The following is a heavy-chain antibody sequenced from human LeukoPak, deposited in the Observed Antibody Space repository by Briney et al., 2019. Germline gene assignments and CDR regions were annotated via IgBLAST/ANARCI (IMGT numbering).Heavy chain of an antibody. V-gene: IGHV1-2*02. Sequence: ASVKVSCKASGYTFTGYYMHWVRQAPGQGLEWMGWINPNSGGTNYAQKFQGRVTMTRNTSISTAYMELSSLRSEDTAVYYCARALSSSSTPDYDYWGQGTLVTVSS. CDR1: GYTFTGYY. J-gene: IGHJ4*02. D-gene: IGHD6-6*01. CDR3: ARALSSSSTPDYDY. CDR2: INPNSGGT.